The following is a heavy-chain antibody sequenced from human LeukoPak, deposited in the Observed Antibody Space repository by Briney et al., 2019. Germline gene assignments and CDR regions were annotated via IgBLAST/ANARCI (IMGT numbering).Heavy chain of an antibody. CDR3: ARGLTLKHWFDP. CDR2: INSDGSTT. V-gene: IGHV3-74*01. CDR1: GFTFSRYW. Sequence: GGSLRLSCAASGFTFSRYWMHWVRQAPGKGLVWVSRINSDGSTTSYADSVKGRFTISRDNAKNTLYLQMNSLRDEDTAVYYCARGLTLKHWFDPWGQGTLVTVSS. D-gene: IGHD2-15*01. J-gene: IGHJ5*02.